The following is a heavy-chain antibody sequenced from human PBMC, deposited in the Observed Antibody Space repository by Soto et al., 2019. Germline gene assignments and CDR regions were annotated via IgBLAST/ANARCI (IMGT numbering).Heavy chain of an antibody. V-gene: IGHV2-5*02. D-gene: IGHD3-10*01. CDR3: AYRRLPGATYFGL. CDR2: IFWDDDK. J-gene: IGHJ2*01. Sequence: QITLKESGPTLVKPTQTLTLTCTVSGFSLSTTGVGVGWIRQAPGKALDYLAIIFWDDDKYYSPPLKSRITIPTDPSESQVVLTLTALSPVDTGTFCFAYRRLPGATYFGLWGRGPLVTVSS. CDR1: GFSLSTTGVG.